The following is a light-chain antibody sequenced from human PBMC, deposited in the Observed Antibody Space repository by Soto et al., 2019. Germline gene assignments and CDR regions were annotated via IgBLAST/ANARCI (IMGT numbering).Light chain of an antibody. CDR1: QGVSIY. V-gene: IGKV1-9*01. CDR2: GAS. CDR3: QHLYSDPRTWT. J-gene: IGKJ1*01. Sequence: IQLTQSPSSLSASVGDRVTITCLAIQGVSIYLAWYQQKLGKAPKVLIYGASTLQAGVPSRFSGSGSGPGFTLTISSLQPEDFATYYCQHLYSDPRTWTFGQGTKVDI.